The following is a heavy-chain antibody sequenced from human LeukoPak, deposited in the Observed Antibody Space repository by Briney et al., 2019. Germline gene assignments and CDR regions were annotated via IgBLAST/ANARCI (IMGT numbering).Heavy chain of an antibody. CDR1: GYTFTGYY. Sequence: GASVKVSCKASGYTFTGYYMHWVRQAPGQGLEWMGRIIPIFGTANYAQKFQGRVTITTDESTSTAYMELSSLRSEDTAVYYCATDTAMALYYYYMDVWGKGTTVTVSS. V-gene: IGHV1-69*05. J-gene: IGHJ6*03. D-gene: IGHD5-18*01. CDR3: ATDTAMALYYYYMDV. CDR2: IIPIFGTA.